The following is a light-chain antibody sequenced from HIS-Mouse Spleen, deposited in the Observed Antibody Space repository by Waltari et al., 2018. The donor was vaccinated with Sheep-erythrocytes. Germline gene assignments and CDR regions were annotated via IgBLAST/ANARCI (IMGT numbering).Light chain of an antibody. V-gene: IGLV3-19*01. CDR3: NSRDSSGNHLRV. Sequence: SSELTQDPAVSVALGQTVRITCQGDSLRSYYASWYQQKPGQAPVLVIYGKNNRPSGIPGRLAGYSSGNTASLTITGAQAEDEADYYCNSRDSSGNHLRVFGTGTKVTVL. J-gene: IGLJ1*01. CDR1: SLRSYY. CDR2: GKN.